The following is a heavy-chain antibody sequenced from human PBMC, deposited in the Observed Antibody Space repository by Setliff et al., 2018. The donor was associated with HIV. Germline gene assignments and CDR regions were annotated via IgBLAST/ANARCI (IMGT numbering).Heavy chain of an antibody. CDR1: GGTFRKYS. Sequence: SVKVSCKVSGGTFRKYSINWVRQAPGQGLEWMGGIIPIFGSTTYAQKFQDRVTITADESKDTVEMEPSSPTSEDTAVYYCARDDHYYDMGSILSDWFFDLWDRGTLVTV. CDR2: IIPIFGST. CDR3: ARDDHYYDMGSILSDWFFDL. D-gene: IGHD3-22*01. J-gene: IGHJ2*01. V-gene: IGHV1-69*13.